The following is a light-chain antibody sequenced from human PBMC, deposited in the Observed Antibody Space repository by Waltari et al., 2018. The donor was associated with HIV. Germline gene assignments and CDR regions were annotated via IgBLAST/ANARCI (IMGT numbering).Light chain of an antibody. J-gene: IGLJ2*01. CDR2: EGI. V-gene: IGLV2-23*01. CDR1: SSDIGNYNL. Sequence: QSALTQPASVSGSPGQSIPLSCTGTSSDIGNYNLFSWYQQHPGKAPKLIIYEGIKRPSGVSNRISGSKSANTASLTISGLQAEDEADYFCSSYGGSSNWLFGGGTKLTVL. CDR3: SSYGGSSNWL.